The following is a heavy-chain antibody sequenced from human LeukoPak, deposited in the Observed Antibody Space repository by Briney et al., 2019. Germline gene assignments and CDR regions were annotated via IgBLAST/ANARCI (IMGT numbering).Heavy chain of an antibody. J-gene: IGHJ1*01. V-gene: IGHV3-21*01. CDR1: GFTFSTYN. CDR3: AREGYFASDS. Sequence: GGSLRLSCAASGFTFSTYNMNWVRQAPGKGLEWVSSISSGSNYIYYADPVRGRFTVSRANAKNSLYLLMDSLRAEDTALYYCAREGYFASDSWGQGTLVTVSS. CDR2: ISSGSNYI. D-gene: IGHD3-10*01.